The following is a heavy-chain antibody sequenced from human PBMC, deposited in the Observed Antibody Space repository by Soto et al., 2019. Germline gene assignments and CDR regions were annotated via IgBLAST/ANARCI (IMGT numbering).Heavy chain of an antibody. CDR2: INHSGST. CDR1: GGSLSGYY. Sequence: SETLSLTCAVYGGSLSGYYWSWIRQPPGKGLEWIGEINHSGSTNYNPSLKSRVTISVDTSKNQFSLKLSSVTAADTAVYYCARGRRSYYYYMDVWGKGTTVTVSS. J-gene: IGHJ6*03. V-gene: IGHV4-34*01. CDR3: ARGRRSYYYYMDV.